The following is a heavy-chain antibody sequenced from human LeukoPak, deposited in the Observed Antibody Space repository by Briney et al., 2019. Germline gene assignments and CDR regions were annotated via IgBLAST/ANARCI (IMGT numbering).Heavy chain of an antibody. D-gene: IGHD6-13*01. V-gene: IGHV1-46*01. CDR3: ARGSSSWYGLIWSDP. CDR2: INPSGGST. J-gene: IGHJ5*02. Sequence: VASVKVSCKASGYTFTSYYMHWVRQAPGQGLEWMGIINPSGGSTSYAQKFQGRVTMTRDMSTSTVYMELSSLRSEDTAVYYCARGSSSWYGLIWSDPWGQGTLVTVSS. CDR1: GYTFTSYY.